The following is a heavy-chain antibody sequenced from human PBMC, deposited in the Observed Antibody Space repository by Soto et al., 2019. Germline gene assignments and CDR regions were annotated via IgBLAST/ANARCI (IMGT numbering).Heavy chain of an antibody. V-gene: IGHV1-46*01. CDR3: ARPNPYDSSGYYFDY. CDR1: GYRFSGYY. CDR2: INPSGGST. D-gene: IGHD3-22*01. J-gene: IGHJ4*02. Sequence: ALVKVSWKASGYRFSGYYVHWVRNSTGQGLEWMGIINPSGGSTSYAQKFQGRVTMTRDTSTSTVYMELSSLRSEDTAVYFCARPNPYDSSGYYFDYWGQRPLVTVSS.